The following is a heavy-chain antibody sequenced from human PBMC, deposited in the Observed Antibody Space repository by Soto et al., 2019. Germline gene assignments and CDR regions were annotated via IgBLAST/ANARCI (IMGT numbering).Heavy chain of an antibody. V-gene: IGHV3-64*01. D-gene: IGHD4-17*01. CDR3: ARDGLRQYAFDI. CDR1: GVTFISYA. Sequence: GGSLRLSCAASGVTFISYAMHWVRQAPGKGLEYVSAISSNGGSTYYANSVKGRFTISRDNSKNTLYLQMGSLRAEDMAVYYCARDGLRQYAFDIWGQGTMVTVSS. J-gene: IGHJ3*02. CDR2: ISSNGGST.